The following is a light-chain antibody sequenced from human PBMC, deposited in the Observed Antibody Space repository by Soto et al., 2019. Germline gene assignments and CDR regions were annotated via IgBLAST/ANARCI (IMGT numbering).Light chain of an antibody. J-gene: IGKJ1*01. V-gene: IGKV3-20*01. CDR3: QQYMSSVT. Sequence: EIVLTQSPGSLSLSPGERATLSCRASQSVDSTFFAWYQKKPGQAPRLLMYGVSKRDTGIPDRFSGSGSGTDFTLTISRLEPEDFAVYYCQQYMSSVTFGQGTRVEIK. CDR1: QSVDSTF. CDR2: GVS.